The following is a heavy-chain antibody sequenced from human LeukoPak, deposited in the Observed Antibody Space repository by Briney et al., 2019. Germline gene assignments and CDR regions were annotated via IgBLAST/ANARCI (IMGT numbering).Heavy chain of an antibody. J-gene: IGHJ4*02. Sequence: GRSLRLSCAASGFTFRRHGMHWVRQAPGKGLAWVAVIWYDGSNKYYADSVKGRFTISRDNSKNTLYLQMNSLRAEDTAVYCCAKDRSSTSLGYFDYWGQGTLVTVSS. V-gene: IGHV3-33*06. CDR1: GFTFRRHG. CDR2: IWYDGSNK. D-gene: IGHD2-2*01. CDR3: AKDRSSTSLGYFDY.